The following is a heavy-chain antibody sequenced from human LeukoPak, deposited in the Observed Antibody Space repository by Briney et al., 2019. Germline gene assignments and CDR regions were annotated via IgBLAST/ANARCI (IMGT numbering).Heavy chain of an antibody. CDR3: ARGTSGSYLRAAFDI. J-gene: IGHJ3*02. CDR1: GGSIRSYY. Sequence: SETLSLTCAVSGGSIRSYYWSWIRQPPGKGLEWIGYIYYSGSTNYNPSLKSRVTISVDTSKNQFSLKLSSVTAADTAVYYCARGTSGSYLRAAFDIRGQGTMVTVSS. CDR2: IYYSGST. V-gene: IGHV4-59*01. D-gene: IGHD1-26*01.